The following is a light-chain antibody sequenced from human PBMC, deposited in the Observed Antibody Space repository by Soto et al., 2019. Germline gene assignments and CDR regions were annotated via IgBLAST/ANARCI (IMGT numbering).Light chain of an antibody. Sequence: QSVLTQPASVSGSPGQSITISCTGTHSDIGNYNYVSWYQHLPGKAPKLMIYDVGSRPSGVSSRFSGSKSGNTASLAISGLQAEVEADYYCNSYREDHPRFYVFGTGTKVTVL. CDR3: NSYREDHPRFYV. CDR1: HSDIGNYNY. J-gene: IGLJ1*01. CDR2: DVG. V-gene: IGLV2-14*03.